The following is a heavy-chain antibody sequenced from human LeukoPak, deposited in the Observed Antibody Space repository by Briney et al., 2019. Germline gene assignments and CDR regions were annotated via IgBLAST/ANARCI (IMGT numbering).Heavy chain of an antibody. CDR1: GFTVSSNY. J-gene: IGHJ3*02. CDR3: AKDRGSSSWHDAFDI. Sequence: GGSLRLSCAASGFTVSSNYMGWVRQAPGKGLEYVSVIYSGGNTYYAGSVKGRFTISRDNSKNTVYLQMNSLRAEDTAVFYCAKDRGSSSWHDAFDIWGQGTMVTVSS. V-gene: IGHV3-53*01. D-gene: IGHD6-13*01. CDR2: IYSGGNT.